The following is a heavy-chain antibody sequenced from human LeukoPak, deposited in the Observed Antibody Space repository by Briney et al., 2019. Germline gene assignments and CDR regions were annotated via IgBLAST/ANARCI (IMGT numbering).Heavy chain of an antibody. Sequence: SETLSLTCTVSGGSISSYYWSWIRQPAGKGLEWIGRIYTSGSTNYNPSLKSRVTMSVDTSKNQFSLKLSSVTAADTAVYYCARQITMIVVVTWYYFDYWGQGTLVTVSS. CDR2: IYTSGST. J-gene: IGHJ4*02. CDR1: GGSISSYY. V-gene: IGHV4-4*07. D-gene: IGHD3-22*01. CDR3: ARQITMIVVVTWYYFDY.